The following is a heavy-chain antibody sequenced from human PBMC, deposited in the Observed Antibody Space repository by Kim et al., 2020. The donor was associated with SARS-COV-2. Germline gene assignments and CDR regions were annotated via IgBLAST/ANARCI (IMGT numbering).Heavy chain of an antibody. J-gene: IGHJ6*02. CDR3: ARDPRVLLWFGDDYGMDV. Sequence: KGRFTISRDNAKNTLYRQMNSLRAEDTAVYYCARDPRVLLWFGDDYGMDVWGQGTTVTVSS. D-gene: IGHD3-10*01. V-gene: IGHV3-74*01.